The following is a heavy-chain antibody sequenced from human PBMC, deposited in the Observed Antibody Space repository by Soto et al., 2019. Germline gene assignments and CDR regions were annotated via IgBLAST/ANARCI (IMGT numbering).Heavy chain of an antibody. CDR3: GRGGHVVVVTAALDY. D-gene: IGHD2-21*02. V-gene: IGHV1-46*01. CDR2: VNPSGGHT. J-gene: IGHJ4*02. Sequence: QVQLMQSGAEVKKPGASVKVSCKASGDTFTDYYIHWVRQAPGQGLEWMGTVNPSGGHTTYAQHFLGRVTMTMDTSTSTLYMELTSRTSDDTAIYYGGRGGHVVVVTAALDYWGQGTLVTVSS. CDR1: GDTFTDYY.